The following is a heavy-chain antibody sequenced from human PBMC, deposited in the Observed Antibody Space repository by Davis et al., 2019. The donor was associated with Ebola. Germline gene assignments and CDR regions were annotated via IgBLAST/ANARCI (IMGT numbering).Heavy chain of an antibody. V-gene: IGHV1-8*01. CDR2: MNPYSGNT. D-gene: IGHD2-21*02. J-gene: IGHJ6*02. CDR1: GYIFSNYD. Sequence: AASVKVSCKASGYIFSNYDINWVRQARGQGLEWMGWMNPYSGNTGYVEKFKGRVTMTRNTSISTAYMELSSLRSEDTAVYYCARFFGDTYYYGMDVWGQGTTVTVSS. CDR3: ARFFGDTYYYGMDV.